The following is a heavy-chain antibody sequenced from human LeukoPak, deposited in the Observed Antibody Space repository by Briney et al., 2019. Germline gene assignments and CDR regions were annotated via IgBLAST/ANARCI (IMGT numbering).Heavy chain of an antibody. CDR3: ARERHGHPFDS. CDR1: GGSISSSSYY. J-gene: IGHJ4*02. V-gene: IGHV4-39*07. CDR2: INHSGST. Sequence: ASETLSLTCTVSGGSISSSSYYWGWIRQPPGKGLEWIGEINHSGSTNYNPSLKSRVTISVDTSKNQFSLNLSSVTAADTAVYYCARERHGHPFDSWGQGTLVTVSS.